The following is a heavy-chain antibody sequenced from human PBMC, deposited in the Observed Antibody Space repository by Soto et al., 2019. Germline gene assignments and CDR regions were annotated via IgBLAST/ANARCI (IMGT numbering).Heavy chain of an antibody. J-gene: IGHJ6*03. V-gene: IGHV3-23*01. D-gene: IGHD3-3*01. CDR3: AKGANDFWSGYYPYYYYMDV. CDR2: ISGSGGST. CDR1: GFTFSSYA. Sequence: EVQLLESGGGLVQPGGSLRLSCAASGFTFSSYAMSWVRQAPGKGLEWVSAISGSGGSTYYADSVKGRFTISRDNSKNTLYLQMNSLRAEDTAVYYCAKGANDFWSGYYPYYYYMDVWGKGTTVTVSS.